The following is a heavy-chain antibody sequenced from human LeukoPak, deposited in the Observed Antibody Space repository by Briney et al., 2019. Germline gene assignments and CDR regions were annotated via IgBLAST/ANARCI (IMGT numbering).Heavy chain of an antibody. CDR2: IIPIFGTA. CDR1: GGTFSSYA. CDR3: ARAVTIFGVVIPEYYFDY. D-gene: IGHD3-3*01. J-gene: IGHJ4*02. Sequence: SVKVSCKASGGTFSSYAISWVRQAPGQGLEWMGGIIPIFGTANYAQKFQGRVTITADESTSTAYMELSSLRSEDTAVYYCARAVTIFGVVIPEYYFDYWGQGTLVTVSS. V-gene: IGHV1-69*13.